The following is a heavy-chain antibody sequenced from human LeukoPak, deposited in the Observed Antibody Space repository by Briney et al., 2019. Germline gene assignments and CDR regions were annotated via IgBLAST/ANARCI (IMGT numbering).Heavy chain of an antibody. V-gene: IGHV4-34*01. CDR3: ASLIWSGYYRPDYFDY. CDR2: INHSGST. CDR1: GGSFSGYY. Sequence: PSETLSLTCAVYGGSFSGYYWSWIRQSPGKGLEWIGEINHSGSTNYNPSLKSRVTISVDTSKNQFSLKLSSVTAADTAVYYCASLIWSGYYRPDYFDYWGQGTLVTVSS. J-gene: IGHJ4*02. D-gene: IGHD3-3*01.